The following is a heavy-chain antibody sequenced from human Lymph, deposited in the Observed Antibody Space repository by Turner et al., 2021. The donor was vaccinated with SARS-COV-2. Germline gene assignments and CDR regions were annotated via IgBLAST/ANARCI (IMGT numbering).Heavy chain of an antibody. D-gene: IGHD5-18*01. V-gene: IGHV4-59*08. CDR2: ISNSGRT. CDR1: GGSISSYY. J-gene: IGHJ4*02. Sequence: QVQLQQSGPGLVKPSETLSLTCTVSGGSISSYYWSWIRQPPGKGLEWIGYISNSGRTNYNPSLMSRVTISLDTSKNQFSLKLSSVTAADTAVYYCARHGNELGIQLWGQGTLVTVSS. CDR3: ARHGNELGIQL.